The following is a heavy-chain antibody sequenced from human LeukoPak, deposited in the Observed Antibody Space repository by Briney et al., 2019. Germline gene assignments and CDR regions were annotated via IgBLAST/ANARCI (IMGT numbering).Heavy chain of an antibody. CDR1: GFTFSSYT. V-gene: IGHV3-30-3*01. Sequence: GGSLRLSCAASGFTFSSYTMHWVRQAPGKGLEWVAVISYDGSNKYYADSVKGRFTISRDNSKNTLYLQMNSLRAEDTAVYYCAREGTQSFAFDYWGQGTLVTVSS. CDR3: AREGTQSFAFDY. CDR2: ISYDGSNK. J-gene: IGHJ4*02. D-gene: IGHD3-10*01.